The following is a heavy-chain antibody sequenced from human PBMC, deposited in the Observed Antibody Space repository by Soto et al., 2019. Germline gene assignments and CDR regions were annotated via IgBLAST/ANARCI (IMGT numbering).Heavy chain of an antibody. Sequence: QVQLVGSGGGVVQPGTSLRLSCAASGFAFSNYGMHWVRQAPGKGLEWVAIIWYDGGNKFYADSVKGRFTISIDNSKNTLYLEKISLRVEDTAVYYCARDNLGGDSSYPYSFDYWGQGTRVTVSS. J-gene: IGHJ4*02. CDR1: GFAFSNYG. CDR3: ARDNLGGDSSYPYSFDY. V-gene: IGHV3-33*01. CDR2: IWYDGGNK. D-gene: IGHD6-13*01.